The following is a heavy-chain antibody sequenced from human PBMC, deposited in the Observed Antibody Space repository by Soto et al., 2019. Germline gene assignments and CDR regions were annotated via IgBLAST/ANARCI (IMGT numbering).Heavy chain of an antibody. Sequence: EVQVVESGGGLVQPGRSLRLSCAASGFSFDDYARHWVRPAPGKGLEWDSGISWNSGTIGYADSVKGRFTISRDNAKNSLYLQMNSLRAEDTALYYCAKSTGGTANGMGVWGQGTTVTVSS. CDR3: AKSTGGTANGMGV. CDR1: GFSFDDYA. D-gene: IGHD2-8*02. CDR2: ISWNSGTI. V-gene: IGHV3-9*01. J-gene: IGHJ6*02.